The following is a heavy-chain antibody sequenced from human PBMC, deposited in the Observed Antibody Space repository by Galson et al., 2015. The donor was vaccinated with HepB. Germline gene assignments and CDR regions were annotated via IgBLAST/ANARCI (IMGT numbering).Heavy chain of an antibody. D-gene: IGHD1-26*01. J-gene: IGHJ3*02. Sequence: SVKVSCKASGYTFTSYGISWVRQAPGQGLEWMGWISACNGNTNYAQKLQGRVTMTTDTSTSTAYMELRSLRSDDTAVYYCARDPHSGSYFGAFDIWGQGTMVTVSS. CDR3: ARDPHSGSYFGAFDI. V-gene: IGHV1-18*04. CDR2: ISACNGNT. CDR1: GYTFTSYG.